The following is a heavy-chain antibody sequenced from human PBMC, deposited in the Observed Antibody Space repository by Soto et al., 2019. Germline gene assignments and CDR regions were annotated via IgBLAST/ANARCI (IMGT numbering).Heavy chain of an antibody. CDR1: GGSISSSSYY. CDR3: ARHQSHSSSYVDP. J-gene: IGHJ5*02. Sequence: QLQLQESGPGLVKPSETLSLTCTVSGGSISSSSYYWGWIRQPPGKGLEWIGSIYYSGSTDYNPSLKSRVTVSVDTSKNQFSLKLSSVTAADTAVYYCARHQSHSSSYVDPWGQGTLVTVSS. D-gene: IGHD6-13*01. V-gene: IGHV4-39*01. CDR2: IYYSGST.